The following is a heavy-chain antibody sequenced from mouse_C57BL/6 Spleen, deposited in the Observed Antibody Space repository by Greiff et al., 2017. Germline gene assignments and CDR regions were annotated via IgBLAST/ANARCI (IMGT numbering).Heavy chain of an antibody. V-gene: IGHV1-69*01. J-gene: IGHJ3*01. Sequence: QVQLQQPGAELVMPGASVKLSCKASGYTFTSYWMHWVKQRPGQGLEWIGEIDPSDSYTNYNQKFKGKSTLTVDKSSSTAYMQLSSLTSEDTAVYYWARGGDSSYGWFAYWGQGTLVTVSA. CDR2: IDPSDSYT. D-gene: IGHD1-1*01. CDR3: ARGGDSSYGWFAY. CDR1: GYTFTSYW.